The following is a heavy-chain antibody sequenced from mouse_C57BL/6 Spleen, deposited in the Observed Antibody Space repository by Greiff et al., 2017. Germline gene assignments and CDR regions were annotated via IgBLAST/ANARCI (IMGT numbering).Heavy chain of an antibody. CDR3: ARYYYGSQYYFDY. J-gene: IGHJ2*01. V-gene: IGHV1-80*01. CDR1: GYAFSSYW. D-gene: IGHD1-1*01. Sequence: VQLQQSGAELVKPGASVKISCKASGYAFSSYWMNWVKQRPGKGLEWIGQIYPGDGDTNYNGKFKGKATLTADKSSSTAYMQLSSLTSEASAVYFCARYYYGSQYYFDYWGQGTTLTVSS. CDR2: IYPGDGDT.